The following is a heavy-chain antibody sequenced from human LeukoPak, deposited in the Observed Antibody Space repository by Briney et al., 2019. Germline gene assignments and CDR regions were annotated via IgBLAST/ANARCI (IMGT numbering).Heavy chain of an antibody. CDR1: GFTFGSYW. Sequence: GGSLRLSCAASGFTFGSYWMSWVRQAPGKGLEWVANIKQDGSEKYYVDSVKGRFTISRDNAKNSLHLQMNSLRAEDTAVYYCARDRVHDAFDIWGQGTMVTVSS. D-gene: IGHD3-10*01. CDR2: IKQDGSEK. CDR3: ARDRVHDAFDI. V-gene: IGHV3-7*01. J-gene: IGHJ3*02.